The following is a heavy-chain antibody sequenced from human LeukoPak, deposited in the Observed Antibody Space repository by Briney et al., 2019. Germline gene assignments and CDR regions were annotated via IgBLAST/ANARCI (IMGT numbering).Heavy chain of an antibody. Sequence: SETLSLTCAVSADSSSSHYWTWIRQPPGKGLEWIGYISYIGSTNYNPSLKSRVTISKDTSKNQFSLKLTSVTAADTAVYYCTRDLVTVTKGFDIWGQGTMVSVSS. CDR3: TRDLVTVTKGFDI. D-gene: IGHD4-17*01. J-gene: IGHJ3*02. CDR2: ISYIGST. V-gene: IGHV4-59*11. CDR1: ADSSSSHY.